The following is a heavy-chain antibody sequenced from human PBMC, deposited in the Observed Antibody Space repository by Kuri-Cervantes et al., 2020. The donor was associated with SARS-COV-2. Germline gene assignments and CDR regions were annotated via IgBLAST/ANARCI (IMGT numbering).Heavy chain of an antibody. CDR3: ARVDYAGNYYYYGMDV. Sequence: SETLSLTCTVSGGSISSGGYYWSWIRQHPGKGLEWIGYIYYSRSTYYNPSLKSRVTISVDTSKNQFSLKLTSVTAADTAVYYCARVDYAGNYYYYGMDVWGQGTTVTVSS. V-gene: IGHV4-31*03. J-gene: IGHJ6*02. CDR2: IYYSRST. CDR1: GGSISSGGYY. D-gene: IGHD4-17*01.